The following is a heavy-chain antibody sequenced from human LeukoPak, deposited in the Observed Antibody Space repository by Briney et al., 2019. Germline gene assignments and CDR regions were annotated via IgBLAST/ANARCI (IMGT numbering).Heavy chain of an antibody. CDR2: INPNSGGT. Sequence: ASVKVSCKASGYTFTGYYMHWVRQAPGQGLEWMGWINPNSGGTNYAQKFQGRVTMTRDTSTSTAYMELSRLRSDDTAVYCCARVFRYFDRVSDLYYFDYWGQGTLVTVSS. J-gene: IGHJ4*02. D-gene: IGHD3-9*01. CDR1: GYTFTGYY. V-gene: IGHV1-2*02. CDR3: ARVFRYFDRVSDLYYFDY.